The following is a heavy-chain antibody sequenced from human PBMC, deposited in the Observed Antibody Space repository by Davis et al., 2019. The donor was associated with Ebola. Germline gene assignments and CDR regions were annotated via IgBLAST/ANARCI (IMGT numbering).Heavy chain of an antibody. D-gene: IGHD2-8*02. CDR1: GYSFTNYW. J-gene: IGHJ3*02. Sequence: KVSCKGSGYSFTNYWIGWVRQMPGKGLEWMGIIYTGDSDTRYSPSFRSQVTISADKSTKTAFLQWSSLKASDTAMYYCASLRRTITGMDDSFDIWGQGTMVTVSS. CDR3: ASLRRTITGMDDSFDI. CDR2: IYTGDSDT. V-gene: IGHV5-51*01.